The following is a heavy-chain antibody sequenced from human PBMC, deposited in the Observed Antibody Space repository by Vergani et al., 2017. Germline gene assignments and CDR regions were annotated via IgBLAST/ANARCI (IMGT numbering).Heavy chain of an antibody. Sequence: QVQLQESGPGLVTPSETLSLTCTVSGGSISSYYWSWIRQPPGKGLEWIGYIYYSGSTNYNPSLKSRVTISVDTSKNQFSLKLSSVTAADTAVYYCAGGPSILWWSHPYFDYWGQGTLVTVSS. CDR2: IYYSGST. D-gene: IGHD2-21*01. CDR1: GGSISSYY. V-gene: IGHV4-59*01. J-gene: IGHJ4*02. CDR3: AGGPSILWWSHPYFDY.